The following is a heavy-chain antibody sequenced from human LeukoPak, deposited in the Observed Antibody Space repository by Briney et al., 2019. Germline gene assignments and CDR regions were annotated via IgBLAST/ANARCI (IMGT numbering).Heavy chain of an antibody. CDR1: GFTFSSYG. J-gene: IGHJ4*02. CDR2: ISGSGGST. V-gene: IGHV3-23*01. CDR3: AKDLVKYVIGSGSYYALGY. Sequence: GGTLRLSCAASGFTFSSYGMSWVRQAPGKGLEWVSAISGSGGSTYYADSVKGRFTNSRDNSKNTLYLQMNSLRAEDTAVYYCAKDLVKYVIGSGSYYALGYWGQGTLVTVSS. D-gene: IGHD3-10*01.